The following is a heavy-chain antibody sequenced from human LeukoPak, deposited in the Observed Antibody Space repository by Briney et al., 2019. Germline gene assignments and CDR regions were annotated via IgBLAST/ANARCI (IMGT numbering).Heavy chain of an antibody. V-gene: IGHV3-30-3*01. CDR2: ISYDGSNK. J-gene: IGHJ4*02. CDR3: ARDQGWIQLWLLLEGSSMGIDY. Sequence: GSLRLSCAASGFTFSSYAMHWVRQAPGKGLEWVAVISYDGSNKYYADSVKGRFTISRDNSKNTLYLQMNSLRAEDTAVYYCARDQGWIQLWLLLEGSSMGIDYWGQGTLVTVSS. D-gene: IGHD5-18*01. CDR1: GFTFSSYA.